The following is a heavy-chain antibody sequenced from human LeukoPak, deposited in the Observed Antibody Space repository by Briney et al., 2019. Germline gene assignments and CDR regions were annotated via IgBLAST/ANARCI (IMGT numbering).Heavy chain of an antibody. CDR2: ISYDGSNK. D-gene: IGHD3-22*01. CDR1: GFTFSSYA. Sequence: GGSLRLSCAASGFTFSSYAMHWVRQAPGKGLEWVAVISYDGSNKYYADSVKGRFTISRDNSKNTLYLQMNSLRAEDTAVYYCARDLRYLSGYYDSSGYDYWGQGTLVTVSS. CDR3: ARDLRYLSGYYDSSGYDY. V-gene: IGHV3-30-3*01. J-gene: IGHJ4*02.